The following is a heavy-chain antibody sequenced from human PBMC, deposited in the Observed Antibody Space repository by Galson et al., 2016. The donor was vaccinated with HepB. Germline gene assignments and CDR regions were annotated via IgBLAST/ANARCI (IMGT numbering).Heavy chain of an antibody. J-gene: IGHJ4*02. CDR1: GFTFSHYY. CDR2: ISSSGGTI. Sequence: SLRLSCAASGFTFSHYYMAWIRQAPGEGLECVSYISSSGGTIDYADSVKGRFTMSRDNAEESLNLQMNSLRPEDTAVYYCAAGGGRGFSGDYYFDFWGRGTLVTVSS. CDR3: AAGGGRGFSGDYYFDF. D-gene: IGHD4-17*01. V-gene: IGHV3-11*01.